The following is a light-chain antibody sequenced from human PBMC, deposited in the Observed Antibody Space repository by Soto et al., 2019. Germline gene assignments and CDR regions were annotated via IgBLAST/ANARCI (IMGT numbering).Light chain of an antibody. CDR2: DAS. V-gene: IGKV3-11*01. Sequence: EIVLTQSPATLSLSPGERATLSCRASQSVSSYLAWYQQKPGQAPRLLIYDASNRATGIPARFSGSGSGTDFTLTISSLEPEDFAVYYCQQRSNWPPEYTLGQGTKVDIK. CDR1: QSVSSY. CDR3: QQRSNWPPEYT. J-gene: IGKJ2*01.